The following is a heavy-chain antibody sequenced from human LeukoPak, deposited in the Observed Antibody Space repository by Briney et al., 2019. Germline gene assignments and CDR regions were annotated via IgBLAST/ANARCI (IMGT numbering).Heavy chain of an antibody. CDR2: IYYSGST. J-gene: IGHJ5*02. Sequence: SETLSLTCTVSGGSVSSGSYYWSWIRQPPGKGLEWIGYIYYSGSTNYNPSLKSRVTISVDTSKNQFSLKLSSVTAADTAVYYCARGGINNWFDPWGQGTLVTVSS. CDR1: GGSVSSGSYY. CDR3: ARGGINNWFDP. V-gene: IGHV4-61*01. D-gene: IGHD3-16*01.